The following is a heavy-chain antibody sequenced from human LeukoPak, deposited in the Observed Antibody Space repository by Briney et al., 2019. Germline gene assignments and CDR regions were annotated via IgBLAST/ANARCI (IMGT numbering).Heavy chain of an antibody. D-gene: IGHD3-10*01. CDR3: ARGLTMVRGVIIAPMDV. CDR1: GFTFSSYS. CDR2: ISSSSSYI. Sequence: GGSLRLSCAASGFTFSSYSMNWVRQAPEKGLEWVSSISSSSSYIYYADSVKGRFTISRDNAKNSLYLQMNSLRAEDTAVYYCARGLTMVRGVIIAPMDVWGQGTTVTVSS. J-gene: IGHJ6*02. V-gene: IGHV3-21*01.